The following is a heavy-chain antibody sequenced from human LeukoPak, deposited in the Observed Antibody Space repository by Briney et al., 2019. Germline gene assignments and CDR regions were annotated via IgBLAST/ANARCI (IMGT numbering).Heavy chain of an antibody. V-gene: IGHV5-51*01. Sequence: GESLKISCKGSGYSFTSYWIGWVRQMPGKGLEWMGIIYPGDSYTRYSPSFQGQVTISADKSISTAYLQWSSLKASDTAMYYCARQGPSYCSGGSCYYDYWGQGTLVTVSS. CDR3: ARQGPSYCSGGSCYYDY. CDR1: GYSFTSYW. D-gene: IGHD2-15*01. J-gene: IGHJ4*02. CDR2: IYPGDSYT.